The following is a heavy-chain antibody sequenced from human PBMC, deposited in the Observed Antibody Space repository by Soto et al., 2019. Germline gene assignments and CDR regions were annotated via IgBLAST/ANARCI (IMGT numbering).Heavy chain of an antibody. CDR1: GFTFSTYS. D-gene: IGHD2-2*01. Sequence: GRSLRLSCAASGFTFSTYSMNWVRQAPGKGLEWVSSISSSGSHIYQADSVQGRFTISRDNTQNSLYLQMNSLRAEDTAVYYCARAVVHCTSTSCYLDPRRGMDVWGQGTTVTVSS. CDR3: ARAVVHCTSTSCYLDPRRGMDV. CDR2: ISSSGSHI. V-gene: IGHV3-21*01. J-gene: IGHJ6*02.